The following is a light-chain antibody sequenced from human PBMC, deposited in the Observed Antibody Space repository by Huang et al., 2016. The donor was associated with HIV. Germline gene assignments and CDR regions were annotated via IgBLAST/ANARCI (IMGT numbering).Light chain of an antibody. CDR1: QGIGRY. CDR3: QQLKTYPIT. J-gene: IGKJ3*01. V-gene: IGKV1-9*01. CDR2: AAS. Sequence: IQLTQSPSSLSASVGDRVTITCRASQGIGRYVVWYQQKPGKAPKLLIYAASTLQRGVPSRCSGSGSGTDFTLTIGSLQPEDFATYYCQQLKTYPITFGPGTQVDIK.